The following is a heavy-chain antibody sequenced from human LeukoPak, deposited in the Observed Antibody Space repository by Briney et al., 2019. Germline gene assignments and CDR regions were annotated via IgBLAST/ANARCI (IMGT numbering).Heavy chain of an antibody. J-gene: IGHJ6*03. V-gene: IGHV4-4*07. Sequence: SETLSLTCTVSGDSISSYYWSWIRQPAGKGLEWIGHIYTSGSTNYNPSLKSRVTMSVDTSKNQVSLKLSSVTAADTAVYFCARDWGVGGRPGYMDVWGKGTTVTVSS. CDR3: ARDWGVGGRPGYMDV. D-gene: IGHD6-6*01. CDR2: IYTSGST. CDR1: GDSISSYY.